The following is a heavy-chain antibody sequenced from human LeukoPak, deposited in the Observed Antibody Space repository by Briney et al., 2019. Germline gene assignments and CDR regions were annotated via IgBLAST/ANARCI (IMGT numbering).Heavy chain of an antibody. D-gene: IGHD3-3*01. CDR2: IYTSGST. J-gene: IGHJ4*02. V-gene: IGHV4-4*07. CDR1: GGSISSYY. Sequence: SETLSLTCTVSGGSISSYYWSWIRQPAGKGLEWIGRIYTSGSTNYNPSLKSRVTMSVDTSKSQFSLKLSSVTAADTAVYYCARLVRLDDFWSGYFYDYWGQGTLVTVSS. CDR3: ARLVRLDDFWSGYFYDY.